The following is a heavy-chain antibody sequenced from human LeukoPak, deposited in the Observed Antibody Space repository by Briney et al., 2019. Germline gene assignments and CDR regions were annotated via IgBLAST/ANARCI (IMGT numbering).Heavy chain of an antibody. V-gene: IGHV3-21*05. J-gene: IGHJ4*02. CDR3: AISGGYWAWAH. Sequence: GGSLRLSCAASGFTFSSYSMNWVRQAPGKGLEWISYISETSSFMYYAASVKGRFTISRDNSKNTLYLQMNSLRAEDPAVYYCAISGGYWAWAHWGQGTLVTVSS. CDR1: GFTFSSYS. D-gene: IGHD1-26*01. CDR2: ISETSSFM.